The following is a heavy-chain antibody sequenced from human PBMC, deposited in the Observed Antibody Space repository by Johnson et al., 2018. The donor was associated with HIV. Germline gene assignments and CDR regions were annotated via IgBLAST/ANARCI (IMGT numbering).Heavy chain of an antibody. Sequence: VQLVESGGGVVQPGRSLRLSCAASGFTFSSYGMHWVRQAPGKGLEWVAVISYDGSNKYYADSVKGRFTISRDNSKNTLYLQMNSLKTEDTAVYYCTTKDYYDSSGPLDIWGQGTMVTVSS. CDR2: ISYDGSNK. CDR3: TTKDYYDSSGPLDI. J-gene: IGHJ3*02. D-gene: IGHD3-22*01. CDR1: GFTFSSYG. V-gene: IGHV3-30*03.